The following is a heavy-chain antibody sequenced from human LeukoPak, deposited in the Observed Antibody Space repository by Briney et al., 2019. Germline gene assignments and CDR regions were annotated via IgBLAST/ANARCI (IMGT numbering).Heavy chain of an antibody. CDR3: ANRSCTSSGCGVAY. J-gene: IGHJ4*02. V-gene: IGHV3-30*18. CDR2: VSYDGSDK. Sequence: GRSLRLSCAASGFTFSNYGMLWVRQAPGKGLDWVAVVSYDGSDKHYADSVKGRFTISRDNSKNTLYLQLNSLRGDDTAVYYCANRSCTSSGCGVAYWGQGTLVTVSS. D-gene: IGHD2-2*01. CDR1: GFTFSNYG.